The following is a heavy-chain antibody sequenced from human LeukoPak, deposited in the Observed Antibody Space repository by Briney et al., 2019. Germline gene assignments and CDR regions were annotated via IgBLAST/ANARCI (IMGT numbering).Heavy chain of an antibody. CDR2: IYYSGST. D-gene: IGHD4-17*01. CDR3: ARHTVYYGMDV. CDR1: GGSISNYY. V-gene: IGHV4-39*01. Sequence: SETLSLTCTVSGGSISNYYWSWIRQPPGKGLEWIGSIYYSGSTYYNSSLKSRVTISLDTSKNQFSLKLSSVTAADTAVYYCARHTVYYGMDVWGQGTTVTVSS. J-gene: IGHJ6*02.